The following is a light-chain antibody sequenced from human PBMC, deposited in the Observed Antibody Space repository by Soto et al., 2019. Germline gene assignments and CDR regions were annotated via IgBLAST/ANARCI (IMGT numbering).Light chain of an antibody. Sequence: EIVLTQSPGTLSLSPWERATLSCRASENVDINLAWYQQKPGQAPRLLIYDASNRATGIPARFSGSGSETDITPTISSLEPEDFAVYYCQHRMNWPLTFGQGTRLEIK. CDR1: ENVDIN. J-gene: IGKJ5*01. CDR2: DAS. V-gene: IGKV3-11*01. CDR3: QHRMNWPLT.